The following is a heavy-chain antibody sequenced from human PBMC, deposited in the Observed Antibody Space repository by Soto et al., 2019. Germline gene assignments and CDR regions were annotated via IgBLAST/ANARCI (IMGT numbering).Heavy chain of an antibody. CDR3: ARGNSSGWSTLNY. V-gene: IGHV4-59*01. D-gene: IGHD6-19*01. CDR1: GGSISSYY. Sequence: SETLSLTCPVSGGSISSYYWRWVRQPPGKGLDAMGYMYYTGTTKYNPSLQSRVTISVDTSKNQFSLKLSSATAADKAVYYCARGNSSGWSTLNYWGRGTLVTVSS. J-gene: IGHJ4*02. CDR2: MYYTGTT.